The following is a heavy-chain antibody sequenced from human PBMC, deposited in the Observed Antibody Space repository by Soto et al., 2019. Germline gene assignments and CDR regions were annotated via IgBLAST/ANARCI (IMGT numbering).Heavy chain of an antibody. Sequence: QVQLVQSGAEVKKPGSSVKVSCKASEGTFRSYAISWVRKAPGQGLEWMGGIIPISETTNYAQKFQGRVTITADESKSTAYMELSSLRSEDTAVYYCARSQGSSTSLEIYYYYYYGMDVWGQGTTVTVSS. D-gene: IGHD2-2*01. J-gene: IGHJ6*02. CDR1: EGTFRSYA. CDR3: ARSQGSSTSLEIYYYYYYGMDV. V-gene: IGHV1-69*01. CDR2: IIPISETT.